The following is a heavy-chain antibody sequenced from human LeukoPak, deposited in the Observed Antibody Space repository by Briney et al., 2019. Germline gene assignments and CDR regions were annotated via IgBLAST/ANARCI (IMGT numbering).Heavy chain of an antibody. CDR2: ISWNSGSI. D-gene: IGHD3-3*01. CDR3: ARTPEGDFWSGYYQFDY. V-gene: IGHV3-9*01. CDR1: GFTFDDYA. Sequence: GRSLRLSCAASGFTFDDYAMHWVRQAPGKGLEWVSGISWNSGSIGYADSVKGRFTISRDNAKNSLYLQMNSLRAEDTAVYYCARTPEGDFWSGYYQFDYWGQGTLVTVSS. J-gene: IGHJ4*02.